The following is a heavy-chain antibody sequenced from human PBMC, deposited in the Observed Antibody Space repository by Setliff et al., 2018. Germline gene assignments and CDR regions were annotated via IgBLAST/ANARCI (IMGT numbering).Heavy chain of an antibody. CDR1: GFTFGDYA. CDR3: ARLTSYDCWSGYPYYYYMDV. D-gene: IGHD3-3*01. J-gene: IGHJ6*03. V-gene: IGHV3-49*04. Sequence: PGGSLRLSCTASGFTFGDYAMSWVRQAPGKGLEWVGFIRSKAYGGTTEYAASVKGRFTISRDDSKSIAYLQMNSLKTEDTALYYCARLTSYDCWSGYPYYYYMDVWGKGTTVTVSS. CDR2: IRSKAYGGTT.